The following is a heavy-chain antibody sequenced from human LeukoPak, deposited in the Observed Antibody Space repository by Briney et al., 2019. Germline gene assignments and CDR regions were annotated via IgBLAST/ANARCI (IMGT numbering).Heavy chain of an antibody. J-gene: IGHJ4*02. CDR3: ARDGTSTDDY. D-gene: IGHD1-26*01. V-gene: IGHV1-18*01. CDR1: GYTFSNFG. Sequence: ASVKVSCKASGYTFSNFGINWERQAPGQGLEWMGWISGNNDNPNYGQKFQGRFTVTTDSSTNTAYMELRNLRLDDTAVYYCARDGTSTDDYWGQGTLVTVSS. CDR2: ISGNNDNP.